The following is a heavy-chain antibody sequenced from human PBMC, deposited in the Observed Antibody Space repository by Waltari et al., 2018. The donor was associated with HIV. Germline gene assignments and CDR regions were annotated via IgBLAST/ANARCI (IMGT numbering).Heavy chain of an antibody. CDR2: VYSGGTT. Sequence: EIQLVESGGDLAQPGGSLRLSCAISGFSVRRNHMNRVRQAPGKGLEWVSVVYSGGTTAFADSVKGRFTISRETSKDIIYLQMNDLRAEDTAVYYCARDITRDGYNAARAFDIWGRGTMVTVSS. J-gene: IGHJ3*02. D-gene: IGHD3-10*01. CDR3: ARDITRDGYNAARAFDI. CDR1: GFSVRRNH. V-gene: IGHV3-66*01.